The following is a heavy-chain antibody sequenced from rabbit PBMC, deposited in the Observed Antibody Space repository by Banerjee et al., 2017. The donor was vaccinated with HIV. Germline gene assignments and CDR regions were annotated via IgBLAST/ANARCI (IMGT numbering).Heavy chain of an antibody. J-gene: IGHJ4*01. Sequence: QQLVESGGGLVKPGASLTLTCKVSGFSFSSGYDMCWVRQAPGKGLEWIACIYAGSSGSTYYASWAKGRFTISKTSSTTVTLQMTSLTAADTATYFCARDGYYSSGWGGYYFNLWGPGTLVTVS. CDR1: GFSFSSGYD. V-gene: IGHV1S40*01. CDR3: ARDGYYSSGWGGYYFNL. CDR2: IYAGSSGST. D-gene: IGHD4-1*01.